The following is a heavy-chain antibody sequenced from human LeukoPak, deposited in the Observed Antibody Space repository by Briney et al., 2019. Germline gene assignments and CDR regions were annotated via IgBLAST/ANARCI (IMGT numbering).Heavy chain of an antibody. Sequence: GGSLRLSCAASGFAFRSFAMSWVRQAPGKGLEWVSGISDRSGSTYYADSVKGRFIISRDNSKNTLYLQMNSLRAEDTAVYYCARPYDSSGYGYYYYMDVWGKGTTVTVSS. CDR3: ARPYDSSGYGYYYYMDV. J-gene: IGHJ6*03. D-gene: IGHD3-22*01. CDR2: ISDRSGST. CDR1: GFAFRSFA. V-gene: IGHV3-23*01.